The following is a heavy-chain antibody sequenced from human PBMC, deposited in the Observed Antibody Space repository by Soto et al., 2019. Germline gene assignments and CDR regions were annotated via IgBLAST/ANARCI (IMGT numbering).Heavy chain of an antibody. CDR3: AKTYALPPYYYGMDV. J-gene: IGHJ6*02. CDR2: IYHSGST. D-gene: IGHD2-15*01. V-gene: IGHV4-30-2*03. Sequence: SETLSLTCAVSGGSISSGGYSWSWIRQPPGKGLEWIGYIYHSGSTYYNPSLKSRVTISVDTSKNQFSLKLSSVTAADTAVYYCAKTYALPPYYYGMDVWGQGTTVTVSS. CDR1: GGSISSGGYS.